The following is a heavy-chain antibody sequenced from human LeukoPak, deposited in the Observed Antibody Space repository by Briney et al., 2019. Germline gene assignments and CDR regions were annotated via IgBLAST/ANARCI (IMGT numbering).Heavy chain of an antibody. D-gene: IGHD6-6*01. CDR2: VYYSGST. CDR3: ARHPSSSTLDF. Sequence: ASETLSLTCTVSGGSISSRSYYWGWIRQPPGKGLEWIGSVYYSGSTYYNPSLKSRVTISIDTSKNQFSLKLSSVTAADTAVYYCARHPSSSTLDFWGQGTLVTVSS. V-gene: IGHV4-39*01. J-gene: IGHJ4*02. CDR1: GGSISSRSYY.